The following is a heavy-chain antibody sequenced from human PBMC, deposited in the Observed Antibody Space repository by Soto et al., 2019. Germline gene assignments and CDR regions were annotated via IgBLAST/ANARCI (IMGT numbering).Heavy chain of an antibody. V-gene: IGHV3-11*01. CDR2: ISSSGRTI. Sequence: GGSLRLSCVVSGFIFSEYYMTWIRQAPGKGLEWFSYISSSGRTIYYADSVKGRFTISRDNAKNSLFLQMNSLRAEDTAVYYCARAQQRVDSCFDPGGQGTLVTVSS. CDR1: GFIFSEYY. J-gene: IGHJ5*02. D-gene: IGHD6-13*01. CDR3: ARAQQRVDSCFDP.